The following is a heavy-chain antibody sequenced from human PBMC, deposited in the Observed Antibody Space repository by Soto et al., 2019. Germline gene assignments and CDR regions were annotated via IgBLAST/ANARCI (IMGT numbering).Heavy chain of an antibody. CDR1: GASIRSYY. D-gene: IGHD3-9*01. Sequence: LSLTCSVSGASIRSYYWTWIRQPPGGGLEWIGYMHHTQGTNDNPSLRGRVHMSIDTSMNQFSLRLTSVTAADTAVYYCARVPFVGYFDWLDPWGHGTLVTVS. J-gene: IGHJ5*02. CDR3: ARVPFVGYFDWLDP. V-gene: IGHV4-59*01. CDR2: MHHTQGT.